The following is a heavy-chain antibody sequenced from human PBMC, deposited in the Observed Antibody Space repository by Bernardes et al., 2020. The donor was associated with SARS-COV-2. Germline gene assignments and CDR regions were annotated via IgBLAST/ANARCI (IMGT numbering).Heavy chain of an antibody. D-gene: IGHD5-12*01. Sequence: GGSLRLSCAASGFSFSTYAMTWVRQAPGKGLEWVSAISGSGDDAYYADSVKGRFTISRDNSKNTVYLQMNSLRADDTAIYYCAKDQRATYWGQGTLVTVSS. CDR1: GFSFSTYA. J-gene: IGHJ4*02. CDR3: AKDQRATY. V-gene: IGHV3-23*01. CDR2: ISGSGDDA.